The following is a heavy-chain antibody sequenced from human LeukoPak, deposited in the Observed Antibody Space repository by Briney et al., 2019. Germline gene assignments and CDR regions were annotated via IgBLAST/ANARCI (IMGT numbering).Heavy chain of an antibody. J-gene: IGHJ5*02. CDR1: GYTFTSYY. CDR3: ARAQSVTMIVGGWFDP. Sequence: ASVKVSCKASGYTFTSYYMHWVRQAPGQGLEWMGIIYPSGGSTSYAQKFQGRVTMTRDTSTSTVYMELSSLRSEDTAVYYCARAQSVTMIVGGWFDPWGQGTLVTVSS. D-gene: IGHD3-22*01. V-gene: IGHV1-46*01. CDR2: IYPSGGST.